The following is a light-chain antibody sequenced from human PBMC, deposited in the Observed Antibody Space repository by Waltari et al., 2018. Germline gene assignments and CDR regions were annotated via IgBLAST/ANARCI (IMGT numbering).Light chain of an antibody. CDR3: QQRSDLLT. CDR2: DAS. Sequence: EIALTQSPATLSLSPGERATLSCRASQSISSYLAWYQQKPGQGPRLLIYDASNRAAGVPARFSGSGSGTDFTLTINNLDPEDFAVYYCQQRSDLLTFGGGTKVDIK. V-gene: IGKV3-11*01. CDR1: QSISSY. J-gene: IGKJ4*01.